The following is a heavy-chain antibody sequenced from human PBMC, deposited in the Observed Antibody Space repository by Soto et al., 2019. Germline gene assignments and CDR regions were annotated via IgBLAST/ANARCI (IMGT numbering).Heavy chain of an antibody. CDR2: IDPSDSQT. CDR1: GYSFAGYW. Sequence: GASLKISCKGSGYSFAGYWITWVRQKPGKGLEWMGRIDPSDSQTYYSPSFRGHVTISVTKSITTVFLQWSSLRASDTAMYYCARQIHDSDTGPNFQYYFDSWGQGTPVTVSS. J-gene: IGHJ4*02. CDR3: ARQIHDSDTGPNFQYYFDS. V-gene: IGHV5-10-1*01. D-gene: IGHD5-18*01.